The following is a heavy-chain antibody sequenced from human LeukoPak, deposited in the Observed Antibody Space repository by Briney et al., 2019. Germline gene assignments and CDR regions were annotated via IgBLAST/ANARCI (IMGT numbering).Heavy chain of an antibody. CDR1: GYTFTSYG. CDR3: ATGSGWYSPDY. D-gene: IGHD6-19*01. Sequence: SVKVSCKASGYTFTSYGISWVRQAPGQGLEWIGWIVVGSGNTNYAQKFQGRVTITRDMSTSTAYMELSSLRSEDTAVYYCATGSGWYSPDYWGQGTLVTVSS. CDR2: IVVGSGNT. J-gene: IGHJ4*02. V-gene: IGHV1-58*02.